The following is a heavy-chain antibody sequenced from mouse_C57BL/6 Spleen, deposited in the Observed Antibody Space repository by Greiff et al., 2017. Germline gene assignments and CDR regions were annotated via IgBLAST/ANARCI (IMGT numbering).Heavy chain of an antibody. J-gene: IGHJ3*01. V-gene: IGHV1-69*01. CDR3: ARYWGREAWFAD. D-gene: IGHD4-1*01. Sequence: QVQLQQPGAELVMPGASVKLSCKASGYTFTSYWMHWVKQRPGQGLEWIGEIDPSDSYTNYNQKFKGKSTLTVDKSSSTAYMQLSSLTSEDSAVYYCARYWGREAWFADWGKGTLVTVSS. CDR2: IDPSDSYT. CDR1: GYTFTSYW.